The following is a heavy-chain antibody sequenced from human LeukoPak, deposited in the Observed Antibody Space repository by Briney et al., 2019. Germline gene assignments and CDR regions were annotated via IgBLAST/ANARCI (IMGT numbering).Heavy chain of an antibody. Sequence: GGSLRLSCAASGFTFSSYAISWVRQAPGKGLEWVSAISGSGGSTYYADSVKGRFTISRDNSKNTLYLQMNSLRAEDTAVYYCARVGDYYDSSGYYPTDAFDIWGQGTMVTVSS. J-gene: IGHJ3*02. CDR1: GFTFSSYA. V-gene: IGHV3-23*01. D-gene: IGHD3-22*01. CDR2: ISGSGGST. CDR3: ARVGDYYDSSGYYPTDAFDI.